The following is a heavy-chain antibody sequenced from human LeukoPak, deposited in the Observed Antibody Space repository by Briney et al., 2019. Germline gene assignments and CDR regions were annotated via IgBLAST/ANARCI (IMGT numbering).Heavy chain of an antibody. D-gene: IGHD1-7*01. CDR3: ARKGLGGELGGFDS. V-gene: IGHV3-23*01. J-gene: IGHJ4*02. CDR2: ISNSGGST. CDR1: AFTFSTYA. Sequence: GGSLRLSCAASAFTFSTYAMSWVRQAPGKGLEWVSGISNSGGSTPYADSVRGRFTISRDNSKNTLYLQMTSLRAEDTALYHCARKGLGGELGGFDSWGQGTLVTVSS.